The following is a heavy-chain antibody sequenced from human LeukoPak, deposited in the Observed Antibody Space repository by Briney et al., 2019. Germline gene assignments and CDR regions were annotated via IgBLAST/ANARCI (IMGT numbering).Heavy chain of an antibody. D-gene: IGHD3-10*01. J-gene: IGHJ4*02. CDR3: ARGSGSLVVDGPFDD. CDR1: GYTFTGYY. V-gene: IGHV1-2*02. Sequence: ASVKVSCKASGYTFTGYYMHWVRQAPGQGLEWMGWINPNSGGTNYAQKSQGRVTMTRDTSISTAYMELSSLRSEDTAVYYCARGSGSLVVDGPFDDWGQGTLVTVSS. CDR2: INPNSGGT.